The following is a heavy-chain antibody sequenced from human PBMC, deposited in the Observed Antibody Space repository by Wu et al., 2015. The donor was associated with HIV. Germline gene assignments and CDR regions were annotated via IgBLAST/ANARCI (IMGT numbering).Heavy chain of an antibody. CDR2: VNPNRGAT. D-gene: IGHD1-14*01. CDR3: ARVNRQVSSLNDY. V-gene: IGHV1-2*06. Sequence: QVHLEQSGATVKTPGASVTVSCKASGYPFIYHYIHWVRQAPGQGLEWLGRVNPNRGATNYARNFHGRVSLSTDTSINTVYLQLSELRSDDTAMYYCARVNRQVSSLNDYWGQGTLVTVSS. CDR1: GYPFIYHY. J-gene: IGHJ4*02.